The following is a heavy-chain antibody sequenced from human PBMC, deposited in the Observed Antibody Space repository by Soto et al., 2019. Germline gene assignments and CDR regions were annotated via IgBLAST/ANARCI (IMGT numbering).Heavy chain of an antibody. CDR1: GFTFSSYV. J-gene: IGHJ4*02. V-gene: IGHV3-30*18. Sequence: PGGSLRLSCAASGFTFSSYVMHWVRQAPGKGLEWVAVISYDGSNKYYADSVKGRFTISRDNSKNTLYLQMNSLRAEDTAVYYCAKSAVRQYSGSYFFDYWGQGTLDTGSS. D-gene: IGHD1-26*01. CDR3: AKSAVRQYSGSYFFDY. CDR2: ISYDGSNK.